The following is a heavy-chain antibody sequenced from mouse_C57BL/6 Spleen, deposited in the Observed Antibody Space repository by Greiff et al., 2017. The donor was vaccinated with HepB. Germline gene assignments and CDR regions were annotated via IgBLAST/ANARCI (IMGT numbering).Heavy chain of an antibody. V-gene: IGHV1-62-2*01. D-gene: IGHD1-1*01. CDR1: GYTFTEYT. Sequence: VQLQQSGAELVKPGASVKLSCKASGYTFTEYTIHWVKQRSGQGLEWIGWFYPGSGSIKYNEKFKDKATLTADKSSSTVDMELSRLTSEDSAVYFCARHEERGGRYAWYFDVWGTGTTVTVSS. J-gene: IGHJ1*03. CDR3: ARHEERGGRYAWYFDV. CDR2: FYPGSGSI.